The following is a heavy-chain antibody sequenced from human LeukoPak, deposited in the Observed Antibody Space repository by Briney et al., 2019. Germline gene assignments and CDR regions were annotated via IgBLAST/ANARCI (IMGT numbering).Heavy chain of an antibody. CDR3: ARVFDYGDESPGYYYGMDV. Sequence: SETLSLTCAVYGGSFSGYYWSWIRQPPGKGLEWIGRIYTSGSTNYNPSLKSRVTMSVDTSKNQFSLKLSSVTAADTAVYYCARVFDYGDESPGYYYGMDVWGQGTTVTVSS. CDR1: GGSFSGYY. CDR2: IYTSGST. J-gene: IGHJ6*02. D-gene: IGHD4-17*01. V-gene: IGHV4-59*10.